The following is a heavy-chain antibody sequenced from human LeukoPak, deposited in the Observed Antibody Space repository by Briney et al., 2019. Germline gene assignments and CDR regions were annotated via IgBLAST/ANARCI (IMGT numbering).Heavy chain of an antibody. J-gene: IGHJ6*02. CDR2: IYYSGST. Sequence: PSETLSLTCTVSGGSISSYYWNWIRQPPGKGLKWVGYIYYSGSTNYNTSLQGRVTISITTSKTQCSLKVNSVTAADTAVYYCVRDSRYGSGWFEDGLDFWGQGTTVTVSS. D-gene: IGHD6-13*01. CDR1: GGSISSYY. CDR3: VRDSRYGSGWFEDGLDF. V-gene: IGHV4-59*01.